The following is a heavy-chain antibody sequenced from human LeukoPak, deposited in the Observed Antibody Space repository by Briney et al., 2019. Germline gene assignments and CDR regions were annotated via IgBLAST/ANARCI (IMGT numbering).Heavy chain of an antibody. CDR3: ARDSDDYGGNSDY. J-gene: IGHJ4*02. Sequence: ASVTVSCKGSGYTFTGYYMHWVRQAPGQGLEWMGWINPNSGGTNYAQKFQGRVTMTRDTSISTAYMELSRLRSDDTAVYYCARDSDDYGGNSDYWGQGTLVTVSS. CDR1: GYTFTGYY. CDR2: INPNSGGT. D-gene: IGHD4-23*01. V-gene: IGHV1-2*02.